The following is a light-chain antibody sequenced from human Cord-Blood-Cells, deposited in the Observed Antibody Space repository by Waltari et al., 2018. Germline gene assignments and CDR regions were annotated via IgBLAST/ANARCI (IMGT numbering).Light chain of an antibody. CDR3: QAWDSSTVV. Sequence: SYELTQPPSVSVSPGQTASITCSGDKLGDKYACWYQQKPGQSPVLVIYQESKRPSGIPELFSGSNSGNTATLTISGTQAMDEADYYCQAWDSSTVVFGGGTKLTVL. CDR2: QES. V-gene: IGLV3-1*01. J-gene: IGLJ2*01. CDR1: KLGDKY.